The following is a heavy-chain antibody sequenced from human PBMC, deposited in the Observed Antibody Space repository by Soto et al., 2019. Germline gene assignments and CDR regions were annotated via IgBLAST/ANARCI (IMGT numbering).Heavy chain of an antibody. CDR3: ARDRNIVVVTAIPDYKWFDP. V-gene: IGHV1-18*01. D-gene: IGHD2-21*02. Sequence: ASVKVSCKASGYTFTSYGISWVRQAPGQGLEWMGWISAYNGNTNYAQKLQGRVTMTTDTSTSTAYMELRSLRSDDTAVYYCARDRNIVVVTAIPDYKWFDPWGQGTLVNVS. CDR1: GYTFTSYG. CDR2: ISAYNGNT. J-gene: IGHJ5*02.